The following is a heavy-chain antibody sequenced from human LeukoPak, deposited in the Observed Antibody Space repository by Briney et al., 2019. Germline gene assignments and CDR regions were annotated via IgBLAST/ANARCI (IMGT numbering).Heavy chain of an antibody. Sequence: SETLSLTCTVSGGSISSSSYYWGWIRQPPGNGLEWIGSIYYTRSTYYNPSLKSRVTISVDTSKNQFSLKLTSVTAADTAVYYCARGVTMIVVVIYDWYFDLWGRGTLVTVSS. CDR2: IYYTRST. D-gene: IGHD3-22*01. J-gene: IGHJ2*01. CDR3: ARGVTMIVVVIYDWYFDL. CDR1: GGSISSSSYY. V-gene: IGHV4-39*01.